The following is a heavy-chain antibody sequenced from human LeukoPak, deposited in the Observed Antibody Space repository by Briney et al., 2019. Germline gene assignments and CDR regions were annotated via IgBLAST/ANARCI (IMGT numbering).Heavy chain of an antibody. V-gene: IGHV4-59*01. CDR2: IYYSGST. Sequence: NPSETLSLTCTVSGGSISSYYWSWIRQPPGKGLEWIGYIYYSGSTNYNPSLKSRVTISVDTSKNQFSLKPSSVTAADTAVYYCARDHSSGWTGDYYYYGMDVWGQGTTVTVSS. CDR1: GGSISSYY. J-gene: IGHJ6*02. CDR3: ARDHSSGWTGDYYYYGMDV. D-gene: IGHD6-19*01.